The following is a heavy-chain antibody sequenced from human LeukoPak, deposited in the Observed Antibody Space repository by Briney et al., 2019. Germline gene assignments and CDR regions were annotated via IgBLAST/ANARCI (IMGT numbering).Heavy chain of an antibody. CDR3: AKDRTYSAYAALDY. CDR2: ISWNSGSA. Sequence: GGSLRLSCAASGFTLDDYSMHWVRQAPGKGLGWVSGISWNSGSAGYADSVKGRFTISRDSAKNSLYLQMNSLRTEDTALYYCAKDRTYSAYAALDYWGQGTLVTVSS. D-gene: IGHD5-12*01. V-gene: IGHV3-9*01. J-gene: IGHJ4*02. CDR1: GFTLDDYS.